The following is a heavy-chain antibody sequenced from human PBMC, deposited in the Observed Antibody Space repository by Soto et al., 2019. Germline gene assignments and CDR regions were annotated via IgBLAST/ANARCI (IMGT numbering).Heavy chain of an antibody. CDR1: GFVFVVFE. V-gene: IGHV3-49*03. D-gene: IGHD6-13*01. J-gene: IGHJ4*02. CDR2: VRSETYGGST. CDR3: TRGRGTSGWYADY. Sequence: GGSLRLSCSASGFVFVVFELTWFRQVPGKGLEWVGVVRSETYGGSTEYAASAKGRFRISRDDSESIAYLQMTGLKTEDTAVYYCTRGRGTSGWYADYWGKGILVTVPS.